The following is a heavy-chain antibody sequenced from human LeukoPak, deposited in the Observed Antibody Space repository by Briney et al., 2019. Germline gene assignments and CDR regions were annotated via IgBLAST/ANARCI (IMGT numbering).Heavy chain of an antibody. CDR3: ASFDCSSTSCDKTYSYGMDV. D-gene: IGHD2-2*02. Sequence: AESPQIPCRGSGYSFSSCWIGYWRQMPGNRREGMGIINSGDSDTTYNPSSQGQVTISVAKSISTAYLQWRSLKASDTAMSYCASFDCSSTSCDKTYSYGMDVWGQGTTVTVSS. CDR2: INSGDSDT. J-gene: IGHJ6*02. V-gene: IGHV5-51*01. CDR1: GYSFSSCW.